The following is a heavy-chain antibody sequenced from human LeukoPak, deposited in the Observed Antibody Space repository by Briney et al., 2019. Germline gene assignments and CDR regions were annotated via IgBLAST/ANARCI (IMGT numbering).Heavy chain of an antibody. CDR2: IDPSDSYT. V-gene: IGHV5-10-1*01. Sequence: GESLRISCKGSGYSCTSYWISWVRQMPGKGLEWMGRIDPSDSYTNYSPSFQGHVTISADKSISTAYLQWSSLKASDTAMYYCASHAVAGTASDYWGQGTLVTVSS. J-gene: IGHJ4*02. D-gene: IGHD6-19*01. CDR1: GYSCTSYW. CDR3: ASHAVAGTASDY.